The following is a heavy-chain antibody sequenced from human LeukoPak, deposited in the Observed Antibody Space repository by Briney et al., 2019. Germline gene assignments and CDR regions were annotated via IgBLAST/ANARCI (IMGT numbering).Heavy chain of an antibody. J-gene: IGHJ4*02. CDR3: TTDSRGWNDFG. CDR2: ISSSGSTI. D-gene: IGHD1-1*01. Sequence: GGSLRLSCAASGFTFSDYYMSWIRQAPGKGLEWVSYISSSGSTIYYADSVKGRFTISRDNAKNSLYLQMDSLRAEDTAVYYCTTDSRGWNDFGWGQGTLVTVSS. V-gene: IGHV3-11*01. CDR1: GFTFSDYY.